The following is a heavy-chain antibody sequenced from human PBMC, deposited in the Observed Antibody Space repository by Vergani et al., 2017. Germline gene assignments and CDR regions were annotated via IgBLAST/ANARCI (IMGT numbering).Heavy chain of an antibody. CDR3: ARGEYDYVQEVPQDSYYYYGMDV. Sequence: EVQLVESGGGLVQPGGSLRLSCAASGFTFSSYEMNWVRQAPGKGLEWVSYISSSGSTIYYADSVKGRFTISRDNAKNSLDLQMNSLRAEDTAVYYCARGEYDYVQEVPQDSYYYYGMDVWGQGTTVTVSS. V-gene: IGHV3-48*03. J-gene: IGHJ6*02. CDR1: GFTFSSYE. D-gene: IGHD3-16*01. CDR2: ISSSGSTI.